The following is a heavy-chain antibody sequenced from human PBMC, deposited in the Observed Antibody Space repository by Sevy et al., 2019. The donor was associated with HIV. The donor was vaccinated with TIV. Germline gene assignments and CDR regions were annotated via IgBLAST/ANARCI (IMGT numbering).Heavy chain of an antibody. CDR2: ISSRSGTL. V-gene: IGHV3-48*02. J-gene: IGHJ4*02. CDR3: ANVVLYYDANYCDF. D-gene: IGHD3-22*01. CDR1: GFSFSQYS. Sequence: GGSLRLSCAASGFSFSQYSMNWVRQAPGKGLEWLSYISSRSGTLNYAGSVKGGFTMSRDNGKNSVYLQMNSLRDEGSDVYYCANVVLYYDANYCDFWGQGALVTVSS.